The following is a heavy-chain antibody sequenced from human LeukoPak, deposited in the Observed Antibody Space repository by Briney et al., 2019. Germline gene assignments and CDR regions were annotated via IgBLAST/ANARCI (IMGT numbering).Heavy chain of an antibody. J-gene: IGHJ4*02. D-gene: IGHD6-19*01. CDR3: ARESISSGWFDY. Sequence: PSETLSLTCTVSGGSISSYYWSWIRQPPGEGLEWIGYIYYSGSTNYNPSLKSRVTISIDTSKNHFSLMLNSVTAADTAVYYCARESISSGWFDYWGQGTLVTASP. CDR1: GGSISSYY. V-gene: IGHV4-59*01. CDR2: IYYSGST.